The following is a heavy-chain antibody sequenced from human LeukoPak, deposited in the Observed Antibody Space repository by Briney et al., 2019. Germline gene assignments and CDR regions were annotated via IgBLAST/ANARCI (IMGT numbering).Heavy chain of an antibody. V-gene: IGHV4-39*01. CDR1: GGSISSSSYY. J-gene: IGHJ4*02. CDR2: IYYSGST. Sequence: PSETLSLTCTVSGGSISSSSYYWGWIRQPPGRGLEWIGSIYYSGSTYYNPSLKSRVTISVDTSKNQFSLKLSSVTAADTAVYYCARQAYCSGGSCYFYLDYWGQGTLVTVSS. CDR3: ARQAYCSGGSCYFYLDY. D-gene: IGHD2-15*01.